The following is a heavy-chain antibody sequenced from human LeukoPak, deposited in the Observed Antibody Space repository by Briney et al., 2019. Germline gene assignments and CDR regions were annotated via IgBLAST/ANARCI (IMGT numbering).Heavy chain of an antibody. CDR1: GFXFSRYW. D-gene: IGHD4/OR15-4a*01. J-gene: IGHJ5*02. CDR3: ARDYGA. CDR2: INSDGYST. Sequence: GALRLSCAASGFXFSRYWMHWVRRAPGKGLVWVSRINSDGYSTTYADSVKGRFTISRDYAKNTLYLQMNSLRADDTAVYYCARDYGAWGQGTLVTVSP. V-gene: IGHV3-74*01.